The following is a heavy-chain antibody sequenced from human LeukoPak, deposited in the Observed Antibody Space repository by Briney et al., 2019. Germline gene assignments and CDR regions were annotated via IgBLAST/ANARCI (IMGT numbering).Heavy chain of an antibody. CDR3: ARERGDSMALYYYYMDV. CDR2: ISSSSSYI. D-gene: IGHD4/OR15-4a*01. CDR1: GFTFSSYS. Sequence: GGSLRLSCAASGFTFSSYSMNWVRQAPGKGLECVSSISSSSSYIYYADSVKGRFTISRDNAKNSLYLQMNSLRAEDTAVYYCARERGDSMALYYYYMDVWGKGTTVTVSS. J-gene: IGHJ6*03. V-gene: IGHV3-21*01.